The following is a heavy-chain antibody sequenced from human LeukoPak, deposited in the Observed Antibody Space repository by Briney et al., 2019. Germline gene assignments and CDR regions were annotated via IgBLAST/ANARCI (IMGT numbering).Heavy chain of an antibody. CDR3: ARAGYSASWYDY. CDR2: MSRSSSTI. J-gene: IGHJ4*02. Sequence: GGTLRLSCAASGITFTNYSMNWVRQAPGKGLEWVSYMSRSSSTIYYADSVKGRFTISRDNAKNSLYLQMNSLRAEDTAVYYCARAGYSASWYDYWGQGTLVTVSS. CDR1: GITFTNYS. D-gene: IGHD6-13*01. V-gene: IGHV3-48*01.